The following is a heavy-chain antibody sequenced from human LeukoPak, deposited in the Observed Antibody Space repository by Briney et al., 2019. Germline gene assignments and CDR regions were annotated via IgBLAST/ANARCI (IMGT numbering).Heavy chain of an antibody. CDR1: GYTFTSYY. D-gene: IGHD2-15*01. CDR3: ARVKCSGGSCYSVDFDY. Sequence: ASVKVSCKASGYTFTSYYMHWVRQAPGQGLEWMGIINPSGGSTSYAQKFQGRVTMTRDTSTSTVYMELSSLRSEDTAVYYCARVKCSGGSCYSVDFDYWGQGTLVTVSS. J-gene: IGHJ4*02. CDR2: INPSGGST. V-gene: IGHV1-46*01.